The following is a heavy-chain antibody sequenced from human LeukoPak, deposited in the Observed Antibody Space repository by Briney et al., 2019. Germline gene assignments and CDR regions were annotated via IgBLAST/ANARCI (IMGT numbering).Heavy chain of an antibody. J-gene: IGHJ4*02. CDR3: AKDALNYYDSSGYSR. CDR1: GFTFSDYY. V-gene: IGHV3-23*01. Sequence: TGGSLRLSCAASGFTFSDYYMSWIRQAPGKGLEWVSAISGSGGSTYYADSVKGRFTISRDNSKNTLYLQMNSLRAEDTAVYYCAKDALNYYDSSGYSRWGQGTLVTVSS. D-gene: IGHD3-22*01. CDR2: ISGSGGST.